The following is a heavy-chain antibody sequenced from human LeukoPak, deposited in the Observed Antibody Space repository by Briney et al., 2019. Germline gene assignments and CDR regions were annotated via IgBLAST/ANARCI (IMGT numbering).Heavy chain of an antibody. CDR2: FSLSGLN. CDR3: SRKNRAFSPFGY. V-gene: IGHV4-4*02. Sequence: SETLSLTCGVSGGSITSSNYWTLVRQPPRQGLEWVGEFSLSGLNHYHPSLERRVTVSLDKSKNQLSLNLTSVTAEDTAVYYCSRKNRAFSPFGYWGQGTLVTV. J-gene: IGHJ4*02. CDR1: GGSITSSNY. D-gene: IGHD2/OR15-2a*01.